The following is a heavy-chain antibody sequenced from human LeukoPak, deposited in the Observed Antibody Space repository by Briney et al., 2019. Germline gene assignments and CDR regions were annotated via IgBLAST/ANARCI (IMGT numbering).Heavy chain of an antibody. J-gene: IGHJ5*02. V-gene: IGHV1-18*01. CDR1: GYTFTSYG. Sequence: ASVKVSCKASGYTFTSYGISWVRQAPGQGLEWMGWISAYNGNTNYAQKLQGRVTMTTDTSTSTAYMELRSLRSDDTAVYYCARGGDYYGSGSYQNWFDPWGQGTLVTVSS. CDR3: ARGGDYYGSGSYQNWFDP. CDR2: ISAYNGNT. D-gene: IGHD3-10*01.